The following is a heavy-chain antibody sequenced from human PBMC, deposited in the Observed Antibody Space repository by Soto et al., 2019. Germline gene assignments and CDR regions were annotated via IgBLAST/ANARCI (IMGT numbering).Heavy chain of an antibody. V-gene: IGHV4-39*01. J-gene: IGHJ5*02. CDR1: GGSISSSSYY. CDR2: IYYSGST. Sequence: SETLSLTCTVSGGSISSSSYYWGWIRQPPGKGLEWIGSIYYSGSTYYNPSLKSRVTISVDTSKNQFSLKLSSVTAADTAVYYCARLMGARGGNWFDPWRQGTLVTVSS. CDR3: ARLMGARGGNWFDP. D-gene: IGHD1-26*01.